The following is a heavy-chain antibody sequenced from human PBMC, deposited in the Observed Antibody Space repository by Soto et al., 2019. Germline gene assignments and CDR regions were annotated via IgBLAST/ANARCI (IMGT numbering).Heavy chain of an antibody. J-gene: IGHJ4*02. CDR1: GLTFGDTW. Sequence: GGSLRLSCAASGLTFGDTWMHWVRHPPGKGPEWVSRMTGDGRATQYADSVKGRFTASRDNAKSTLYLQMNSLRAEDTAVYYCATAEVDYWGPGTLVTVSS. CDR2: MTGDGRAT. V-gene: IGHV3-74*03. CDR3: ATAEVDY.